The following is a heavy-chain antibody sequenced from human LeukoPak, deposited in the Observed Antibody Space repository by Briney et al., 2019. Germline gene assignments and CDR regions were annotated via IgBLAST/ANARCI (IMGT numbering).Heavy chain of an antibody. CDR2: IRNKANNYAT. V-gene: IGHV3-73*01. Sequence: GGSLKLSCAASGFTFSGSPIHWVRQASGKGLEWVGRIRNKANNYATAYAASVKDRFTISRDDSQSTAYLQMNSLKNEDTAVYYCARLEAAAGNGFDIWGQGTMVTVSS. CDR3: ARLEAAAGNGFDI. CDR1: GFTFSGSP. D-gene: IGHD6-13*01. J-gene: IGHJ3*02.